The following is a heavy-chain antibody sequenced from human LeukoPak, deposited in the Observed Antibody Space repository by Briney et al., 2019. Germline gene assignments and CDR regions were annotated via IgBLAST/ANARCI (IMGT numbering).Heavy chain of an antibody. Sequence: SVKVSCKASGGTFSSYAISWVRQAPGQGLEWMGGIIPIFGTANYAQKFQGSVTITADESTSTAYMELSSLRSEDTAVYYCASGDCSSTSCSPYYYYYYMDVWGKGTTVTVSS. CDR3: ASGDCSSTSCSPYYYYYYMDV. CDR2: IIPIFGTA. J-gene: IGHJ6*03. V-gene: IGHV1-69*01. D-gene: IGHD2-2*01. CDR1: GGTFSSYA.